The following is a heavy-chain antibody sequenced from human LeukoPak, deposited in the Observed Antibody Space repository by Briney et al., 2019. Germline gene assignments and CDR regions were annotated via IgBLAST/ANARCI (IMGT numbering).Heavy chain of an antibody. CDR3: ARAQTMFWEFDGFDI. D-gene: IGHD3-10*02. J-gene: IGHJ3*02. Sequence: GGSLRLSCAASGFSFSSYSMNWVRQAPGKGLEWVAAMTRSSTIYYADSVKVRFTISRDNAKNSVYLQMNSLRDEDTAVYSCARAQTMFWEFDGFDIWGRGTKVTVSS. V-gene: IGHV3-69-1*01. CDR1: GFSFSSYS. CDR2: MTRSSTI.